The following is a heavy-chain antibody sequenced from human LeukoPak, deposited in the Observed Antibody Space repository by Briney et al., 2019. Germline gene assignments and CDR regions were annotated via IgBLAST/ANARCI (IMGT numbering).Heavy chain of an antibody. Sequence: PSETLSLTCTVSGGSISSSSYYWGWIRQPPGKGLEWIGSIYYSGSTYYNPSLKSRVTISVDTSKNQFSLKLSSVTAADTAVYYCASQGGSGWPYYYYYYMDVWGKGTTVTVSS. CDR2: IYYSGST. D-gene: IGHD6-19*01. V-gene: IGHV4-39*07. J-gene: IGHJ6*03. CDR1: GGSISSSSYY. CDR3: ASQGGSGWPYYYYYYMDV.